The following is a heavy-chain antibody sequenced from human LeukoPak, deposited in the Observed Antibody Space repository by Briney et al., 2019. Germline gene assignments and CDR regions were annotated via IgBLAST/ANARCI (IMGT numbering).Heavy chain of an antibody. D-gene: IGHD3-10*01. CDR3: ARGPVRGVHFDY. V-gene: IGHV4-31*03. CDR2: IYYSGST. J-gene: IGHJ4*02. Sequence: SQTLSLTCTVSGGSISSGGYYWSWIRQHPGKGLEWIGYIYYSGSTYYNPSLKSRVTISVDTSKNQFSLKLSSVTAADTAVYYCARGPVRGVHFDYWGQGTLVTVSS. CDR1: GGSISSGGYY.